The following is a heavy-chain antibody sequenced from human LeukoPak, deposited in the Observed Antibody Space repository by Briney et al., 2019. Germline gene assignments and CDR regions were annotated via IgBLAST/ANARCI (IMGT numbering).Heavy chain of an antibody. CDR2: IKGSGDSI. J-gene: IGHJ5*02. Sequence: GGSLRLSCAASGFTFSSYSMNWVRQAPGKGLEWVSYIKGSGDSIFYADSVKGRFTISRDNAKNSLYLQMNSLRAEDTAVYYCAKAAPMVRGVIFSWFDPWGQGTLVTVSS. D-gene: IGHD3-10*01. CDR3: AKAAPMVRGVIFSWFDP. CDR1: GFTFSSYS. V-gene: IGHV3-48*01.